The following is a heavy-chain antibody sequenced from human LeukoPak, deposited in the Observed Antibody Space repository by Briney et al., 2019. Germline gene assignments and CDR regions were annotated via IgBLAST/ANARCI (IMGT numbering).Heavy chain of an antibody. Sequence: SETLSLTCTVSGGSISSSSYYWGWIRQPPGKGLEWIGSIYYSGSTYYNPSLKSRVTISVDTSKNQFSLKLSSVTAADTAVYYCARDELPTIAVAGGTTRNVDYWGQGTLVTVSS. CDR1: GGSISSSSYY. J-gene: IGHJ4*02. V-gene: IGHV4-39*07. D-gene: IGHD6-19*01. CDR2: IYYSGST. CDR3: ARDELPTIAVAGGTTRNVDY.